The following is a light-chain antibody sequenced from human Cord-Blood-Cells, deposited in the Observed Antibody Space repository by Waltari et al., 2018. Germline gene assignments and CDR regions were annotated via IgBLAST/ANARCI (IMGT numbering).Light chain of an antibody. CDR1: SSDVGGYNY. Sequence: QSALTQPASVSGSPGQSITISCTGTSSDVGGYNYVSWYQQHPGKAPKLMIYDVSNRPSGVSSLFSGSKAGNAASLTVSGLQAEDEADYYCSSYTSSSTVFGGGTKLTVL. J-gene: IGLJ3*02. CDR3: SSYTSSSTV. CDR2: DVS. V-gene: IGLV2-14*03.